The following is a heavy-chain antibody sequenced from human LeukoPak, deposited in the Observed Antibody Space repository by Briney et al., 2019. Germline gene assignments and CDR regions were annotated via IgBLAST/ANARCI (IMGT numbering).Heavy chain of an antibody. CDR3: TRLGVGGTGADY. V-gene: IGHV3-74*01. Sequence: GGSLRLSCEASGFTFSGYWMHWVRQAPGKGLAWVSRVNHDGGVTNYADSVKGRFTISRDDPKDTLYLQMSSLRADDTAVYYCTRLGVGGTGADYWGQGTLVTVSS. J-gene: IGHJ4*02. CDR2: VNHDGGVT. D-gene: IGHD1-26*01. CDR1: GFTFSGYW.